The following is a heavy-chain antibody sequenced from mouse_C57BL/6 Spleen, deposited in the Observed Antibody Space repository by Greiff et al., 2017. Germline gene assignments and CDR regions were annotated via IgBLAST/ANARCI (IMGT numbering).Heavy chain of an antibody. CDR3: ARRVCYDYDADAYYYAMEY. J-gene: IGHJ4*01. CDR1: GYAFTYYL. D-gene: IGHD2-4*01. Sequence: VQLQQSGAELVRPGTSVKVSCKASGYAFTYYLIEWVKQRPGQGLEWIGLINPGSGGTNYNEKFKGKATLTADKSSSTAYMQLSSLTSEDSAVYFCARRVCYDYDADAYYYAMEYWGQGTSVTVSS. V-gene: IGHV1-54*01. CDR2: INPGSGGT.